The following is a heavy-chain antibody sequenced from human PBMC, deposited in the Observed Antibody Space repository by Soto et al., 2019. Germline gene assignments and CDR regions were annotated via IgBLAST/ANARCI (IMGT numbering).Heavy chain of an antibody. V-gene: IGHV3-30-3*01. CDR2: ISYDGSKK. CDR1: GFTFSSYA. CDR3: AKQWLDGFYYFDS. J-gene: IGHJ4*02. Sequence: QVQLVESGGGVVQPGRSLRLSCAASGFTFSSYALHWVRQAPGKGLEWVALISYDGSKKYYADSVKGRFTISRDNFKKTLYLQMNSPRAEDTAVYYCAKQWLDGFYYFDSWGQGTLVTVSS. D-gene: IGHD6-19*01.